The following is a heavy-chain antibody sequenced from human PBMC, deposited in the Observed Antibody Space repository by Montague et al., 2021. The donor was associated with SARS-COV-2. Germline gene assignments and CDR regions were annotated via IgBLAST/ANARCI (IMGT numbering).Heavy chain of an antibody. CDR2: IYTSGST. V-gene: IGHV4-61*02. CDR1: GGSISSGSYY. CDR3: ARESLHLTGYYNDYFDY. D-gene: IGHD3-9*01. J-gene: IGHJ4*02. Sequence: TLSLTCTVSGGSISSGSYYWNWIRQPAGKGLEWIGRIYTSGSTNYXXXVESRVTISVDTSKNQFSLKLSSVTAADTAAYYCARESLHLTGYYNDYFDYWGQGTLVTVSS.